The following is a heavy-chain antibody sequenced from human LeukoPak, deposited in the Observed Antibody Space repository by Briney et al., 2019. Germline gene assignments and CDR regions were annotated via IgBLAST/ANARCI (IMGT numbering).Heavy chain of an antibody. Sequence: SSETLSLTCTFSGGPISSYYWSWIRQPPGKGLEWIGYIYYIGTTNYNPSLKSRVTISVDTSKNQFSLRLSSVTAADTAVYYCATQADSTGYSYGFDFWGQGTLVTVSS. J-gene: IGHJ4*02. CDR2: IYYIGTT. CDR1: GGPISSYY. V-gene: IGHV4-59*08. D-gene: IGHD3-22*01. CDR3: ATQADSTGYSYGFDF.